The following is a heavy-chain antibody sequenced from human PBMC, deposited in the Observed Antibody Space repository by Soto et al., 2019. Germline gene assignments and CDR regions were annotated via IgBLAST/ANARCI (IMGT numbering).Heavy chain of an antibody. V-gene: IGHV3-21*01. Sequence: EVQLVDSGGGLVKPGGSLRLSCAASGFTCSSYSMNWVRQAPGKGLEWVSSISSSSSYIYYADSVKGRFTISRDNAKNSLYLQMNSLRAEDTAVYYCARDPSLRAFDIWGQGTMVTVSS. CDR1: GFTCSSYS. CDR2: ISSSSSYI. CDR3: ARDPSLRAFDI. J-gene: IGHJ3*02.